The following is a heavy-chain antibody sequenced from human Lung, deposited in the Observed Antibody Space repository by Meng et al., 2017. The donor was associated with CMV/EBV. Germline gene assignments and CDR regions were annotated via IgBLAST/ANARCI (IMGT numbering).Heavy chain of an antibody. CDR1: GLRFDDYG. CDR3: AKDLLLFGGPNAYFDQ. J-gene: IGHJ4*02. V-gene: IGHV3-30*02. D-gene: IGHD3-16*01. CDR2: IRHDGTNK. Sequence: GESLKISCAASGLRFDDYGMHWVRQTPGKGLEWVAFIRHDGTNKFYGASVKGRFTISRDNSKSTVYLQMNSLRPEETALYYCAKDLLLFGGPNAYFDQWGQGTLVTVSS.